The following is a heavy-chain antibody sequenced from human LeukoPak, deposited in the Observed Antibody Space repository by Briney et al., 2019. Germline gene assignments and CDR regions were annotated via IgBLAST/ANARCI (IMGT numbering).Heavy chain of an antibody. V-gene: IGHV3-49*04. Sequence: GGSLRLSCTASGFTFGDYAMSWVRQAPGKGLEWVGFIRSEAYGGTTEYAASVKGRFTISRDDSKSIAYLQMNSLKTEDTAVYYCSTQNYDSSGYYFRTRSFDYWGQGTLVTVSS. J-gene: IGHJ4*02. CDR2: IRSEAYGGTT. CDR1: GFTFGDYA. CDR3: STQNYDSSGYYFRTRSFDY. D-gene: IGHD3-22*01.